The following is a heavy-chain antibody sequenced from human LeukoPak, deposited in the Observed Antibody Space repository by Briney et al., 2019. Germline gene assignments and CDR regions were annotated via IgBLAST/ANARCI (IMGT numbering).Heavy chain of an antibody. CDR1: GFTFSSYA. CDR3: AKSEDFWSGYRFYYFDY. CDR2: ISGSGGST. J-gene: IGHJ4*02. D-gene: IGHD3-3*01. Sequence: PGGSLRLSCAASGFTFSSYAMSWVRQAPGKGLEWVSAISGSGGSTYYADSVKGRVTISRDNSKNTLYLQMNSLRAEDTAVYYCAKSEDFWSGYRFYYFDYWGQGTLVTVSS. V-gene: IGHV3-23*01.